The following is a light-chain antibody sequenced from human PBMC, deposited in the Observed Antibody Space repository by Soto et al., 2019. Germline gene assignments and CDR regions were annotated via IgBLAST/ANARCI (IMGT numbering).Light chain of an antibody. CDR2: EAS. V-gene: IGKV1-5*03. J-gene: IGKJ4*01. Sequence: GGRVTITCRASQSISSWLAWYQQKPAEAPKLLIYEASTLESGVSSRFSGSGSGTEFTLTISSLQPDDFATYYCQQYYSYPLTFGGRTKVEIK. CDR3: QQYYSYPLT. CDR1: QSISSW.